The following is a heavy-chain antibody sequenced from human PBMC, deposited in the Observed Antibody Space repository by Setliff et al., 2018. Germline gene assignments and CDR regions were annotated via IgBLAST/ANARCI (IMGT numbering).Heavy chain of an antibody. V-gene: IGHV3-11*01. D-gene: IGHD5-18*01. J-gene: IGHJ4*02. CDR1: GFTFSDYY. CDR3: ARASSYGYDF. Sequence: LRLSCAASGFTFSDYYMSWIRQAPGKGLEWVSYISGSVNTIYYADSVKGRFTISRDNAKNSLYLQMNSLRAEDTAVYYCARASSYGYDFWGQGTRVTVS. CDR2: ISGSVNTI.